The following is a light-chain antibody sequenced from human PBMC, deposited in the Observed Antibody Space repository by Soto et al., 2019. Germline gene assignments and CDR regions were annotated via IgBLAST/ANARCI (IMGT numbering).Light chain of an antibody. J-gene: IGKJ2*01. CDR2: GAS. Sequence: EIVMTQSPATLSVSPGERATLSCRASQSVSNNLAWYQQKPGQAPRLLIYGASTRATGIPARFSGSGSGTEFTLTISSLQSEAFAVYYCQQYNNWTPYTFGQGTKLEIK. CDR3: QQYNNWTPYT. V-gene: IGKV3-15*01. CDR1: QSVSNN.